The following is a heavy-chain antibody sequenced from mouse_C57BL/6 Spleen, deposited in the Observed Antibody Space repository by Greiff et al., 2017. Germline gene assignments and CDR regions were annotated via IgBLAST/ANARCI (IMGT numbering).Heavy chain of an antibody. CDR1: GYSFTGYY. CDR2: INPSTGGT. CDR3: ARGVIRAMDY. J-gene: IGHJ4*01. V-gene: IGHV1-42*01. D-gene: IGHD2-1*01. Sequence: VQLQQSGPELVKPGASVKISCKASGYSFTGYYMNWVKQSPEKSLEWIGEINPSTGGTTYNQKFKAKATLTVDKSSSTAYMQLKSLTSEDSAVYYCARGVIRAMDYWGQGTSVTVSS.